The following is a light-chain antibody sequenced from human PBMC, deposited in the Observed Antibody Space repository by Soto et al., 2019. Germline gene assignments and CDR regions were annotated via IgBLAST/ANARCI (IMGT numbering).Light chain of an antibody. CDR3: SSYTSSSTVV. J-gene: IGLJ3*02. CDR2: DVT. V-gene: IGLV2-14*01. CDR1: SSDVGAYNY. Sequence: QSALNQPASVSGSPGQSVTISCSGSSSDVGAYNYVSWYQRHPGKAPKLMIYDVTNRPSGVSNRFSGSKSGNTASLTISGLQAEDEADYFCSSYTSSSTVVFGGGTQLTVL.